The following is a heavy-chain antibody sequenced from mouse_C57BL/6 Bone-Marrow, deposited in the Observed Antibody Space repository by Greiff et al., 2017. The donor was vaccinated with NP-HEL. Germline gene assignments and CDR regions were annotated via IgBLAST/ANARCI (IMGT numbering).Heavy chain of an antibody. CDR3: AREGVITTARGYFDV. Sequence: QVQLKQSGAELVRPGTSVKVSCKASGYAFTNYLIEWVKQRPGQGLEWIGVINPGSGGTNYNEKFKGKGTLTADKSSSTAYMQLSSLTSEDSAVYFCAREGVITTARGYFDVWGTGTTVTVSS. CDR1: GYAFTNYL. CDR2: INPGSGGT. D-gene: IGHD1-1*01. J-gene: IGHJ1*03. V-gene: IGHV1-54*01.